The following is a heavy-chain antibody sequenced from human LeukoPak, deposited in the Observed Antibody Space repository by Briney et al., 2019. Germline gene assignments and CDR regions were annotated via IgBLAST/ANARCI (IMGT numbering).Heavy chain of an antibody. CDR1: GFTFSSYE. V-gene: IGHV3-48*03. Sequence: GGSLRLSCAASGFTFSSYEMNWVCQAPGKGLEWVSYISSSGSTIYYADSVKGRFTISRDNAKNSLYLQMNSLRAEDTAVYYCAELGITMIGGVWGKGTTVTISS. CDR3: AELGITMIGGV. J-gene: IGHJ6*04. CDR2: ISSSGSTI. D-gene: IGHD3-10*02.